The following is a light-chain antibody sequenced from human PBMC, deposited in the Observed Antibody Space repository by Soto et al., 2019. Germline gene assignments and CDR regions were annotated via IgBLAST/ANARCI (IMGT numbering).Light chain of an antibody. V-gene: IGKV3-15*01. CDR1: QSIGSN. CDR3: QQYINWPPTYT. J-gene: IGKJ2*01. Sequence: EIVMTQSPATLSVSPGERATLSCRASQSIGSNLAWYQQKPGQAPRLLIYSASTRATGIPARFSGSGSETEFTLTISSLQSEDVAVYYCQQYINWPPTYTFGQGTKLEIK. CDR2: SAS.